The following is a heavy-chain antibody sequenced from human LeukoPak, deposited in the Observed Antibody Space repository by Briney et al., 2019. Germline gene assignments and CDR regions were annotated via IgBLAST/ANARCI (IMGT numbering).Heavy chain of an antibody. CDR3: AKDIGPIVGGTSRGDGDAFDI. CDR2: ISWNSGSI. J-gene: IGHJ3*02. D-gene: IGHD1-26*01. CDR1: GFTFDDYA. V-gene: IGHV3-9*01. Sequence: PGRSLRLSCAASGFTFDDYAMHWVRQAPGKGLEWVSGISWNSGSIGYADSVKGRFTISRDNAKNSLYLQMNSLRAEDTALYYCAKDIGPIVGGTSRGDGDAFDIWGQGTMVTVSS.